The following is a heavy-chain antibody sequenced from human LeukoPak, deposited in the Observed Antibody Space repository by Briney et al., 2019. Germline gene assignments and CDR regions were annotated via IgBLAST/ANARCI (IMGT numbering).Heavy chain of an antibody. J-gene: IGHJ4*02. V-gene: IGHV4-61*05. Sequence: SETLSLTCTVSGGSISSSSYYWGWIRQPPGKGLEWIGYIYYSGSTNYNPSLKSRVTISVDTSKNQFSLKLSSVTAADTAVYYCARQRWLQPFDYWGQGTLVTVSS. CDR1: GGSISSSSYY. D-gene: IGHD5-24*01. CDR3: ARQRWLQPFDY. CDR2: IYYSGST.